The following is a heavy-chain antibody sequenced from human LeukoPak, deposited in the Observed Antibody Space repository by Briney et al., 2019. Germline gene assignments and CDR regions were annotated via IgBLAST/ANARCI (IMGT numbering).Heavy chain of an antibody. V-gene: IGHV4-34*01. Sequence: PSETLSLTSAVYGGSFSGYYWTWIRQPPGKGLEWIGEINHSGDTNYNPSLKSRVTISVDTSKNQFSLKLSSVTAADTAVYYCVRGRVKGKYWGQGTLVTVSS. D-gene: IGHD2/OR15-2a*01. CDR3: VRGRVKGKY. J-gene: IGHJ4*02. CDR2: INHSGDT. CDR1: GGSFSGYY.